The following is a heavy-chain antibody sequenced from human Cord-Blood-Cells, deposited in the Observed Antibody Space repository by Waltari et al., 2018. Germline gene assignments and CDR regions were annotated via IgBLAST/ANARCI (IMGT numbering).Heavy chain of an antibody. CDR1: GGTFSSYA. V-gene: IGHV1-69*01. D-gene: IGHD4-17*01. CDR3: ARGYGDYVSWYFDL. CDR2: IIPIFGTA. J-gene: IGHJ2*01. Sequence: QVQLVQSGAEVKKPGSSVKVCCKASGGTFSSYAISWVRQAPGPGLEWMGGIIPIFGTANYAQKFQGRVTITADESTSTAYMELSSLRSEDTAVYYCARGYGDYVSWYFDLWGRGTLVTVSS.